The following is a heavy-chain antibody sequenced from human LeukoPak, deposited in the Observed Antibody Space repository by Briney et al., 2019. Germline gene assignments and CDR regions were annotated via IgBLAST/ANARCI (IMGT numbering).Heavy chain of an antibody. Sequence: SVKVSCKASGGTFSSYAISWVRQAPGQGLEWMGGIIPIFGTANYAQKFQGRVTITADESTSTAYMELSSLRSEDTAVYYCASAPPGHWGSYYFDYWGQGTLVTVSS. CDR2: IIPIFGTA. CDR1: GGTFSSYA. D-gene: IGHD7-27*01. CDR3: ASAPPGHWGSYYFDY. J-gene: IGHJ4*02. V-gene: IGHV1-69*13.